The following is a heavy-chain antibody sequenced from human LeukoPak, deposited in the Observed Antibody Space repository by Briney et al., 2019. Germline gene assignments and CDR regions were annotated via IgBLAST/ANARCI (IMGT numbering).Heavy chain of an antibody. CDR2: IYHSGIT. CDR3: ARDFSSSSTVYYYYYMDV. J-gene: IGHJ6*03. V-gene: IGHV4-38-2*02. Sequence: SETLSPTCTVSGYSIRSGFYWGWIRQPPGKGLEWIGNIYHSGITYSTPSLKSRVTISVDTSKNQFSLKLSSVTAADTAIYYCARDFSSSSTVYYYYYMDVWGKGTTVTVSS. D-gene: IGHD6-6*01. CDR1: GYSIRSGFY.